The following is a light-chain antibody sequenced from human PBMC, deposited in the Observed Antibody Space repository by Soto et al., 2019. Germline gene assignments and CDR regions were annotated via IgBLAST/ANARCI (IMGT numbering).Light chain of an antibody. CDR3: QQYGSSPGT. Sequence: EIVLTQSPGTLSLSAGERATLSCRASQSVSSSYLAWYQQKPGQAPRLLIYGASRRAAGIPDRFRGSGSGTDFTLTISRLEPEDFEVYYCQQYGSSPGTFGQGTKEEIK. V-gene: IGKV3-20*01. CDR2: GAS. CDR1: QSVSSSY. J-gene: IGKJ1*01.